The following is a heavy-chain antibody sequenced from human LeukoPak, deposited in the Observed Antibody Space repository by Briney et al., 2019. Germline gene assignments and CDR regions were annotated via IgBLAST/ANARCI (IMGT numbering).Heavy chain of an antibody. CDR1: GFTFSTYG. J-gene: IGHJ4*02. CDR2: IWYDGRNK. CDR3: ARDAAYVGATPFDY. D-gene: IGHD1-26*01. V-gene: IGHV3-33*01. Sequence: GGSLRLSCAASGFTFSTYGMHWVRQAPGKGLEWVAVIWYDGRNKYYADSVKGRFTISGDNSKNTLYLQMNSLRAEDTAVYYCARDAAYVGATPFDYWGQGILVTVSS.